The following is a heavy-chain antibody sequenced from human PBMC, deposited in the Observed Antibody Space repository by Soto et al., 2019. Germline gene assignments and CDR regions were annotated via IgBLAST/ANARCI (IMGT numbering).Heavy chain of an antibody. Sequence: QVQLGPSGAEMQQPGASVRVSCKASGGNFSKYAFSWVRQAPGQGLEWLGGTIPMFGTPNYAQKFQGRVAMSADEWTATVYMELSSLRSEDTAVYFCARPLRDRNYYYGMAVWGQGTTVTVSS. J-gene: IGHJ6*02. CDR3: ARPLRDRNYYYGMAV. CDR1: GGNFSKYA. V-gene: IGHV1-69*01. D-gene: IGHD3-22*01. CDR2: TIPMFGTP.